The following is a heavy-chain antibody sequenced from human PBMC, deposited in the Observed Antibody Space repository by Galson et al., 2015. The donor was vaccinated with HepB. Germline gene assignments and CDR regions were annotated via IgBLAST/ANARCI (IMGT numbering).Heavy chain of an antibody. J-gene: IGHJ4*02. CDR1: GFIISSYD. Sequence: SLRLSCAASGFIISSYDMHWVRQAPGKGLEWVAVISYDGFNKHYVDSVKGRFTISRDDSKNTVYLQMNTLRAEDTAVYYCAKDGLYITAAGSFYDYWGQGALVTVSS. D-gene: IGHD6-13*01. CDR2: ISYDGFNK. V-gene: IGHV3-30*18. CDR3: AKDGLYITAAGSFYDY.